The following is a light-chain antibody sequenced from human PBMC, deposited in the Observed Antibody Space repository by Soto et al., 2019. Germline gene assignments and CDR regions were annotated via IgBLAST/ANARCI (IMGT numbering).Light chain of an antibody. CDR2: GAS. V-gene: IGKV3-20*01. J-gene: IGKJ1*01. Sequence: EIVLTQSPGTLSLSPGERASLSCRASQSVSSNSLAWYQQKPGQAPRLLIFGASSRATGIPDRFSGSGSGSGTDFTLIISRLEPEDFAVYYCQQYISTPWTFGQGTKV. CDR3: QQYISTPWT. CDR1: QSVSSNS.